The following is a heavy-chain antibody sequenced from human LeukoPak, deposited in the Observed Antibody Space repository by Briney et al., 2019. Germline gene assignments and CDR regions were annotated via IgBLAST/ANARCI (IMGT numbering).Heavy chain of an antibody. V-gene: IGHV3-23*01. CDR1: GFTFSSYA. D-gene: IGHD6-19*01. Sequence: PGGSLRPSCAASGFTFSSYAMSWVRQAPGKGLEWVSGISGSGFSTYYADSVKGRFTISRDNSKNTLYLQMNSLRAEDTAVYYCAKGSPSIAVASYDYWGQGTLVTVSS. CDR2: ISGSGFST. J-gene: IGHJ4*02. CDR3: AKGSPSIAVASYDY.